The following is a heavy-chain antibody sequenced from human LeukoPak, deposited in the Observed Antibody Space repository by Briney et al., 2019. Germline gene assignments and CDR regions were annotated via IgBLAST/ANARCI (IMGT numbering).Heavy chain of an antibody. CDR3: VKARSYDSSGYYFYFDY. J-gene: IGHJ4*02. Sequence: GGSLRLSCAASGFTFDDYAMHWVRQAPGKGLEWVSGISWNSGSIGYADSVKGRFTISRDNAKNSLYLQMNSLKAEDTALYYCVKARSYDSSGYYFYFDYWGQGTLVTVSS. D-gene: IGHD3-22*01. CDR1: GFTFDDYA. V-gene: IGHV3-9*01. CDR2: ISWNSGSI.